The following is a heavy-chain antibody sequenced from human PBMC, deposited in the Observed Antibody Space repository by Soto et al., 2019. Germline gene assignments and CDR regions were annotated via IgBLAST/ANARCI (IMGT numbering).Heavy chain of an antibody. CDR3: ARDQNPSGTYQGIFDS. CDR2: ISYDGINK. D-gene: IGHD1-26*01. Sequence: VQLVESGGDLVQPGGSLRLSCAASGFTFSNYAIHWVRQAPGKGLEWVAVISYDGINKYYADSVKGRFSIFRDNSKNTVYLPMNILKAEDTAVYYCARDQNPSGTYQGIFDSWGQGTLVTVSS. V-gene: IGHV3-30-3*01. J-gene: IGHJ4*02. CDR1: GFTFSNYA.